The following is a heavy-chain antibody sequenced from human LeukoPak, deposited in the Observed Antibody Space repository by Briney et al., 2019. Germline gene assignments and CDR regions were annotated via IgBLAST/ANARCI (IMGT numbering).Heavy chain of an antibody. D-gene: IGHD3-10*01. Sequence: GASVKVSCKASGYTFTGYYMHWVRQAPGQGLEWMGWINPNSGGTNYAQKFQGRVTMTRDTSISTADMELSRLRSDDTAVYYCARDLDYYGSGKYYFDYWGQGTLVTVSS. CDR1: GYTFTGYY. CDR2: INPNSGGT. J-gene: IGHJ4*02. V-gene: IGHV1-2*02. CDR3: ARDLDYYGSGKYYFDY.